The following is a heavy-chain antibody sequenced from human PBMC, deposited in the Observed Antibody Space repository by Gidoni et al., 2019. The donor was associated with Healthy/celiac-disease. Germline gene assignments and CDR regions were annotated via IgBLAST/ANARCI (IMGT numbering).Heavy chain of an antibody. V-gene: IGHV3-64*01. Sequence: EVQLVTSGGGLVQPGGSLRLSCAASGFTFSSYAMHWVRQAPGKGLEYVSAISSNGGSTYYANSVKGRFTISRDNSKNTLYLQMGSLRAEDMAVYYCARGGQWELPSFDYWGQGTLVTVSS. CDR3: ARGGQWELPSFDY. CDR1: GFTFSSYA. J-gene: IGHJ4*02. D-gene: IGHD1-26*01. CDR2: ISSNGGST.